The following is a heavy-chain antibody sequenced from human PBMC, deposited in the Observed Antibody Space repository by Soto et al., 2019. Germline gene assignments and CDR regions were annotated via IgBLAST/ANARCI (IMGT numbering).Heavy chain of an antibody. Sequence: PGGSLRLSCAASGFTFSSYSMNWVRQAPGKGLEWVSSISSSSSYIYYADSVKGRFTISRDNAKNSLYLQMNSLRAEDTAVYYCARTYDFLTILGPLGSTVVWDTGTTGTVSS. J-gene: IGHJ6*03. CDR1: GFTFSSYS. D-gene: IGHD3-9*01. CDR3: ARTYDFLTILGPLGSTVV. V-gene: IGHV3-21*01. CDR2: ISSSSSYI.